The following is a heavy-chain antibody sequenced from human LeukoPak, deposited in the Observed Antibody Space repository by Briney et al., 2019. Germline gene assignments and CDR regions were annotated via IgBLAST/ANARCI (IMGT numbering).Heavy chain of an antibody. J-gene: IGHJ4*02. CDR3: ARDSAFSSYSY. Sequence: GGSLRLSCAASGFTFSSYSMNWVRQAPGKGLEWVSSISSSSSYIYYADSAKGRFTISRDNAKNSLYLQMNSLRAEDTAIYYCARDSAFSSYSYWGQGALVTVSS. CDR2: ISSSSSYI. V-gene: IGHV3-21*04. CDR1: GFTFSSYS. D-gene: IGHD2-15*01.